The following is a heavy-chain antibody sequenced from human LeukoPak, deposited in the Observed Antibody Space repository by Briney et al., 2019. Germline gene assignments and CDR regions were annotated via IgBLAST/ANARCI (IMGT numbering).Heavy chain of an antibody. Sequence: SETLSLTCTVSGDSISRYYWSWIRQPPGRGLEWIGYIYYSGITNYNPSLKSRVTISADRPNNQFSLNLSSVTAADTAMYYCTSNYGDYSRHDYWGQGTLVTVSS. D-gene: IGHD4-17*01. V-gene: IGHV4-59*08. CDR3: TSNYGDYSRHDY. CDR2: IYYSGIT. J-gene: IGHJ4*02. CDR1: GDSISRYY.